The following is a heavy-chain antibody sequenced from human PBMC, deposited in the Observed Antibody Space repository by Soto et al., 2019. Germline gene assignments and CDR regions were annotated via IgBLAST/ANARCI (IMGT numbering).Heavy chain of an antibody. D-gene: IGHD3-16*01. Sequence: PVGSLRLSCAASGLTFSNYAMTWVRQAPGKGLEWVSTINNSGGSTWYADSVKGRFTISRDNSKSTLYLQMNSLRVDDTAVYYCAKPPEKSILGGVSCGQGTLVTVSS. J-gene: IGHJ5*02. V-gene: IGHV3-23*01. CDR1: GLTFSNYA. CDR2: INNSGGST. CDR3: AKPPEKSILGGVS.